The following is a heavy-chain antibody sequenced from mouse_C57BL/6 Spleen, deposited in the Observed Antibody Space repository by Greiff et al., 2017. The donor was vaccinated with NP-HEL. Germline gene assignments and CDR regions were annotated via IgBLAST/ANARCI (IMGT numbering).Heavy chain of an antibody. Sequence: VQLQQSGPELVKPGASVKISCKASGYAFSSSWMNWVKQRPGKGLEWIGRIYPGDGDTNYNGKFKGKATLTADKSSSTAYMQLSSLTSEDSAVYFCARSGANWVFDYWGQGTTLTVSS. J-gene: IGHJ2*01. CDR1: GYAFSSSW. D-gene: IGHD4-1*01. CDR3: ARSGANWVFDY. V-gene: IGHV1-82*01. CDR2: IYPGDGDT.